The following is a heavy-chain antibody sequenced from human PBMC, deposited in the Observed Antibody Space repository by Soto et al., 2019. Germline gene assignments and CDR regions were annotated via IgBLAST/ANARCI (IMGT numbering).Heavy chain of an antibody. Sequence: SETLSLTSPVSGGSISSYYWSWIRQPPGKGLEWIGYIYYSGSTNYNPSLKSRVTISVDTSKNQFSLRLSSVTAADTAVYYCARWPRTVTRYYFDYWGQGTLVTVSS. J-gene: IGHJ4*02. V-gene: IGHV4-59*01. CDR2: IYYSGST. CDR3: ARWPRTVTRYYFDY. CDR1: GGSISSYY. D-gene: IGHD4-17*01.